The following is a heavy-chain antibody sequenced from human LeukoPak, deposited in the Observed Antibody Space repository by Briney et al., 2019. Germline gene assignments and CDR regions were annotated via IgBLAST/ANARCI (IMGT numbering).Heavy chain of an antibody. CDR3: ARVSIAVAGTRSSGYFQH. CDR2: INPNSGGT. J-gene: IGHJ1*01. D-gene: IGHD6-19*01. CDR1: GYTFTGYY. V-gene: IGHV1-2*02. Sequence: ASVKVSCKASGYTFTGYYMHWVRQAPGQGLEWMGWINPNSGGTNYATKFQGRVTMTRDTSISTAYMELRRLRSDDTAVYYCARVSIAVAGTRSSGYFQHWGQGTLVTVSS.